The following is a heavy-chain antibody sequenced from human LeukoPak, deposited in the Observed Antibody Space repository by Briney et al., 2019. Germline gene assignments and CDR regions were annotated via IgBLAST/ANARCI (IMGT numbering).Heavy chain of an antibody. D-gene: IGHD4-17*01. CDR3: AREVGHGTTVTTYYYYGMDV. CDR2: IYTSGST. CDR1: GGSISSYY. V-gene: IGHV4-4*07. Sequence: SETLSLTCTVSGGSISSYYWSWIRQPAGKGLEWIGRIYTSGSTNYNPSLKSRVTMSVDTSKNQFSLKLSSVTAVDTAVYYCAREVGHGTTVTTYYYYGMDVWGKGTTVTVSS. J-gene: IGHJ6*04.